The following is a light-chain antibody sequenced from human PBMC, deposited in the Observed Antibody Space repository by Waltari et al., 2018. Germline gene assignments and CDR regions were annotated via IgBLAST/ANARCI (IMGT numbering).Light chain of an antibody. Sequence: QPVVTQEPSLSAAPGRTVPLTCALSCWPVPCLFYPTWYQQIPGQAPRTLVYKTNYRSSGVPDRFSGSILGNKVALTITGAQADDESDYYCSLYMGSGIWVFGGGTKLTVL. V-gene: IGLV8-61*01. CDR3: SLYMGSGIWV. CDR1: CWPVPCLFY. J-gene: IGLJ3*02. CDR2: KTN.